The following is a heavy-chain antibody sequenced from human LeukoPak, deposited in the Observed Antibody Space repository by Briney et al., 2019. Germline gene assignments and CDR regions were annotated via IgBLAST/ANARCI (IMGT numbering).Heavy chain of an antibody. CDR3: AKDRNGIAEPFDS. V-gene: IGHV3-23*01. D-gene: IGHD6-13*01. Sequence: GGSLRLSCAASGFTFSSYAISWVRQAPGKGLEWVSSISGSGGSTYYADSGKGRFTISRDNAKNTLYLQMNSLRAEDTAVYYCAKDRNGIAEPFDSWGQGTLVTVSS. CDR2: ISGSGGST. CDR1: GFTFSSYA. J-gene: IGHJ4*02.